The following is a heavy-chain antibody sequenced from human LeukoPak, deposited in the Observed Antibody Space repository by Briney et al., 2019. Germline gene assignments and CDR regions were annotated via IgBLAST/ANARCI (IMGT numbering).Heavy chain of an antibody. J-gene: IGHJ4*02. CDR3: VRLFGGVTTFDY. CDR1: GFTFSAYW. V-gene: IGHV3-7*01. D-gene: IGHD4-17*01. CDR2: INPDGSGA. Sequence: GGSLRLSCAASGFTFSAYWMSWVRQGPGKGLDWVASINPDGSGARYVDSVRGRFTISRDNAQNSLYLHMNSLSAEDTAVYYCVRLFGGVTTFDYWGQGTLITVSS.